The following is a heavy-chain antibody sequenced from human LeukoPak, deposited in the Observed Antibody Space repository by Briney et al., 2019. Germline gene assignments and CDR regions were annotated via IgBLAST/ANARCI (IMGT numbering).Heavy chain of an antibody. V-gene: IGHV4-59*01. Sequence: PSETLSLTCTVSGGSISSYDWSWIRQPPGKGLEWIGYIYYSGSTNYNPSLKSRATISVDTSKNQFSLKLSSVTAADTAVYYCARTSADYYDSSGSYKGPRPRKYYYYMDVWGKGTTVTVSS. CDR1: GGSISSYD. J-gene: IGHJ6*03. CDR3: ARTSADYYDSSGSYKGPRPRKYYYYMDV. CDR2: IYYSGST. D-gene: IGHD3-22*01.